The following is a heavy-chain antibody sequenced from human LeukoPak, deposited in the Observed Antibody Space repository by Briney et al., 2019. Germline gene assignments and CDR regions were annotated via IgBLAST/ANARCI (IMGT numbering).Heavy chain of an antibody. Sequence: SETLSLTCTVSGGSISSYYWTWIRQPAGKGLEWIGRIYTRGSTNYNPSLKSRVTMSVDTSNNQFSLNLSSVTAADTAVYYCARQIIAAGKNYYGMDVWGQGTTVTVSS. CDR2: IYTRGST. D-gene: IGHD6-13*01. CDR3: ARQIIAAGKNYYGMDV. J-gene: IGHJ6*02. CDR1: GGSISSYY. V-gene: IGHV4-4*07.